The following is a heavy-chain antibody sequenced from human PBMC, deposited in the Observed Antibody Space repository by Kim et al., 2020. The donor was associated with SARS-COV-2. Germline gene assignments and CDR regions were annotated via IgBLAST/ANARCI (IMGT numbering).Heavy chain of an antibody. Sequence: GGSLRLSCAASGFTFSSYWMSWVRQAPGKGLEWVANIKQDGSEKYYVDSVKGRFTISRDNAKNSLYLQMNSLRAEDTAVYYCASTNIFDAVDIWGQGTMVTVSS. V-gene: IGHV3-7*01. CDR2: IKQDGSEK. CDR1: GFTFSSYW. J-gene: IGHJ3*02. CDR3: ASTNIFDAVDI.